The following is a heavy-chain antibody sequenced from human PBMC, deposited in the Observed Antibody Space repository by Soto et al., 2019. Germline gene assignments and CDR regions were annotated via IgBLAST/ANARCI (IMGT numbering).Heavy chain of an antibody. CDR2: INHSGST. CDR1: GGSFSGYF. J-gene: IGHJ5*02. CDR3: ARGRLITNRRWFDP. D-gene: IGHD3-10*01. Sequence: SETLSLTCAVYGGSFSGYFWSWIRQPPGKGLEWIGEINHSGSTNYNPSLKSRVTISVDTSKNQFSLKLTSVTAADTAVYYCARGRLITNRRWFDPWGQGTLVTVSS. V-gene: IGHV4-34*01.